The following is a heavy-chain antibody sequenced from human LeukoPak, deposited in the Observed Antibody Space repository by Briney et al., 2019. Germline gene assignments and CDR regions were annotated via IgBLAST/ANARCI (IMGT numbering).Heavy chain of an antibody. CDR2: ISSSGSTI. CDR3: ARDRSSGWSYGMDV. J-gene: IGHJ6*02. Sequence: GGSLRLSCATSGFTLSAYGMHWVRQAPGKGLEWVSYISSSGSTIYYADSVKGRFTISRDNAKNSLYLQMNSLRAEDTAVYYCARDRSSGWSYGMDVWGQGTTVTVSS. CDR1: GFTLSAYG. V-gene: IGHV3-48*04. D-gene: IGHD6-19*01.